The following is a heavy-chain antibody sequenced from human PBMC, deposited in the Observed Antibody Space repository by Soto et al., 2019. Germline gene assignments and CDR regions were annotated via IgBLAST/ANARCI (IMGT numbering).Heavy chain of an antibody. CDR2: IYYSGST. CDR3: AREYCSGGSCYSNYFDY. CDR1: GGSISSYY. V-gene: IGHV4-59*01. J-gene: IGHJ4*02. D-gene: IGHD2-15*01. Sequence: QVQLQESGPGLVKPSETLSLTCTVSGGSISSYYWSWIRQPPGKGLEWIGYIYYSGSTNYNPSLKSRVTISVDTSKNQFSRKLSSVTAADTAVYYCAREYCSGGSCYSNYFDYWGQGTLVTVSS.